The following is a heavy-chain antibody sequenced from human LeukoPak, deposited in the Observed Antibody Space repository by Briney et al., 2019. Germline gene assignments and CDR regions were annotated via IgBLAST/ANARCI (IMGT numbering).Heavy chain of an antibody. CDR2: ISSGSSTI. Sequence: GGSLRLSCAASGFTFSSYSMNWVRQAPGKGLEWISYISSGSSTIYYADPVKGRFTISRDNAKNSLYLQMNSLRAEDTAVYYCARGSDLKYFQYWGQGTLVTVSS. CDR3: ARGSDLKYFQY. V-gene: IGHV3-48*01. CDR1: GFTFSSYS. J-gene: IGHJ1*01.